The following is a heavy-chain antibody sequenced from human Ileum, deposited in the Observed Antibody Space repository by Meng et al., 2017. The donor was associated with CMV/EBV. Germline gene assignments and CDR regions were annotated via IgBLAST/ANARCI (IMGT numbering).Heavy chain of an antibody. Sequence: QPPASAPGLVKHSAPLSLTCTVSGASISSGDYYWTWIRQPPGKGLEWIGYIYYTGATYYRPSLESRIVISSDTSKNHFSLTLTSVTAADTAVYFCARAKQAAENFDSWGQGTLVTVSS. CDR1: GASISSGDYY. CDR3: ARAKQAAENFDS. V-gene: IGHV4-30-4*08. D-gene: IGHD6-13*01. CDR2: IYYTGAT. J-gene: IGHJ4*02.